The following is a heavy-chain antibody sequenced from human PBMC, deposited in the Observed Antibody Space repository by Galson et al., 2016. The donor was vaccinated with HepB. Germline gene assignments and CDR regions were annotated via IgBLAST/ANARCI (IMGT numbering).Heavy chain of an antibody. V-gene: IGHV3-23*01. J-gene: IGHJ6*02. CDR2: ISANGEAA. Sequence: SLRLSCAASGFTFSMYDMNWVRQAPGKGPEWVSIISANGEAAYYTDSVKGRFTISRDNSKNTLYLQMDSLRAEDTAVFYCARRAEHALGNLLYWYGMDVWGQGTTVTVSS. D-gene: IGHD3-16*01. CDR3: ARRAEHALGNLLYWYGMDV. CDR1: GFTFSMYD.